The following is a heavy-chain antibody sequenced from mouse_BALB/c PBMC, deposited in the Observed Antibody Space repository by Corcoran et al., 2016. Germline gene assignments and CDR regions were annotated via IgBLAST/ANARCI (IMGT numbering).Heavy chain of an antibody. V-gene: IGHV1-9*01. CDR3: ARSPIWDYVDY. Sequence: QVQLQQSGAELMKPGASVKISCKATGYTFSSYWIEWVKQRPGHGLEWIGEILPGSGSTNYNEKFKGKATFTADTSSNTAYMQLSSLTSEDSAVYYCARSPIWDYVDYWGQGTTLTVSS. CDR1: GYTFSSYW. J-gene: IGHJ2*01. D-gene: IGHD1-1*02. CDR2: ILPGSGST.